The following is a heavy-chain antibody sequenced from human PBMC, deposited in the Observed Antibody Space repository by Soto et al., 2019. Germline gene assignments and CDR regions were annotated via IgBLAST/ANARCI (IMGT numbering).Heavy chain of an antibody. CDR1: GDSVSSNSAA. CDR2: TYYRSKWYN. V-gene: IGHV6-1*01. Sequence: PSQTLPLTCAISGDSVSSNSAAWKCIRQSPSRGLEWLGRTYYRSKWYNDYAVSVKSRITINPDTSKNQFSLQLNSVTPEDTAVYYCARDVVVVAATRYYYYYMDVWGNGTTVTVSS. J-gene: IGHJ6*03. D-gene: IGHD2-15*01. CDR3: ARDVVVVAATRYYYYYMDV.